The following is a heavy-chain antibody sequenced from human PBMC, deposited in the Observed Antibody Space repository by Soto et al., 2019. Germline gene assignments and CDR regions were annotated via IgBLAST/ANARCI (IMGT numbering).Heavy chain of an antibody. CDR3: ARGTYCGTDCHYHFEY. V-gene: IGHV3-7*01. CDR1: GFTLGGYW. D-gene: IGHD2-21*02. CDR2: IKQDGSAN. Sequence: GESLRLSCLASGFTLGGYWMSWVRQAPGKGLEWVANIKQDGSANNYLDSVKGRFTISRDNAEKSVYLEMSSLRVEDTAIYYCARGTYCGTDCHYHFEYWCQGILVNVSS. J-gene: IGHJ4*02.